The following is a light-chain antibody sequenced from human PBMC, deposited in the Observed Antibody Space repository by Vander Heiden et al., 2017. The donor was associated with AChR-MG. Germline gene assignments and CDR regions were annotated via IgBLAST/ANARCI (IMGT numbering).Light chain of an antibody. CDR3: LLYYDVAGV. V-gene: IGLV7-43*01. Sequence: QTVVPQEPSLTVSPGGTGTPTCASSTGAVSSGPEPNWFQQKPGQSPRALIYGASNRHSWTPARFSGSLVGGKAALTLSSVQAEDEAAYYCLLYYDVAGVFGGGTMLTVL. J-gene: IGLJ3*02. CDR2: GAS. CDR1: TGAVSSGPE.